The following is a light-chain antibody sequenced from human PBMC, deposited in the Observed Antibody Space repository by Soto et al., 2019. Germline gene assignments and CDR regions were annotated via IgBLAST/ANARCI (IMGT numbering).Light chain of an antibody. Sequence: QSVLTQPASVSGSPGQSITISCTGTSNDVGGYNYVSWYQHHPGKAPKVMIYEVSERPSGVPDRFSGSKSSNTASLTVSGLQAEDEADYYCSSYAGSNNFVFGTGTKLTVL. J-gene: IGLJ1*01. CDR2: EVS. V-gene: IGLV2-8*01. CDR3: SSYAGSNNFV. CDR1: SNDVGGYNY.